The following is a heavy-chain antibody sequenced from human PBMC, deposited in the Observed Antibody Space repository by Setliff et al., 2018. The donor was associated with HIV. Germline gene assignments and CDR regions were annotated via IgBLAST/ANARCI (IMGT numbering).Heavy chain of an antibody. V-gene: IGHV4-39*01. CDR1: GGSISSSSYY. Sequence: PSETLSLTCTVSGGSISSSSYYWGWIRQPPGKGLEWIGSIYYSGSTYYNPSLKSRVTISVDTSKNQFSLKLSSVTAADTAVYYCARAPPGIQNDAFDVWGQGTMVAVSS. J-gene: IGHJ3*01. CDR2: IYYSGST. CDR3: ARAPPGIQNDAFDV.